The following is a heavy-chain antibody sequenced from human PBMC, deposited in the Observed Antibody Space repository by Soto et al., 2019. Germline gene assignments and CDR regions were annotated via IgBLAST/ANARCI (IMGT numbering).Heavy chain of an antibody. CDR2: INPNSGGT. CDR1: GYTFTGYY. Sequence: VASVKVSCKASGYTFTGYYMHWVRQAPGQGLEWMGWINPNSGGTNYAQKFQGRVTMTRDTPISTAYMELSRLRSDDTAVYYCARDQGLGYCSGGSCPYGMDVWGQGTTVTVSS. D-gene: IGHD2-15*01. J-gene: IGHJ6*02. V-gene: IGHV1-2*02. CDR3: ARDQGLGYCSGGSCPYGMDV.